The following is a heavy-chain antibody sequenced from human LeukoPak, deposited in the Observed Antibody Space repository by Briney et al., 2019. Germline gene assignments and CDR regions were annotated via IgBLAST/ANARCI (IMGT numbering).Heavy chain of an antibody. J-gene: IGHJ5*02. D-gene: IGHD5-18*01. V-gene: IGHV1-3*01. Sequence: ASVNVSCKASGYTFTSYAMHWVRQAPGQRLEWMGWINAGNGNTKYSQKFQGRVTVTRDTSASTAYMELSSLRSEDTAVYYCARCGYSDGWSCDHWGQGTLVTVSS. CDR2: INAGNGNT. CDR1: GYTFTSYA. CDR3: ARCGYSDGWSCDH.